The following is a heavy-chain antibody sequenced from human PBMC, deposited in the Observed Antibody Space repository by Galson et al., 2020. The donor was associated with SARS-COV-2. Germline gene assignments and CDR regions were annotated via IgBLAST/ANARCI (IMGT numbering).Heavy chain of an antibody. D-gene: IGHD3-22*01. CDR1: GFSLSTSGVG. CDR3: ARLTYYYDSSGYFCGYYFDS. Sequence: ESGPTLVKPTQTLTLTCTFSGFSLSTSGVGVGWIRQPPGKALEWLTLIYWNDNKRYSPSLKSRLTITKDTSKNQVVLTMTNVDPVDTATYYCARLTYYYDSSGYFCGYYFDSWGQGTLVTVSS. J-gene: IGHJ4*02. V-gene: IGHV2-5*01. CDR2: IYWNDNK.